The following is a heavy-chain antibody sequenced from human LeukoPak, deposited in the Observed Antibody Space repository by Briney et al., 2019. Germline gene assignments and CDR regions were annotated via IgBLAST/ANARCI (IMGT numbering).Heavy chain of an antibody. CDR2: INPNSGDT. CDR1: GYTFTGYY. D-gene: IGHD1-26*01. Sequence: ASVKVSCKASGYTFTGYYMNWVRQAPGQGLEWMGWINPNSGDTNSAQKFQGRVTMTRDTSISTAYMELSRLTSDGTAVYYCARAGPFYSGNYLGFWGQGTLVTVSS. J-gene: IGHJ4*02. V-gene: IGHV1-2*02. CDR3: ARAGPFYSGNYLGF.